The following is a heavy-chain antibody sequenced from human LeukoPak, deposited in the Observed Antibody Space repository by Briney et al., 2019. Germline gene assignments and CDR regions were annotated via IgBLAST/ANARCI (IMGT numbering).Heavy chain of an antibody. D-gene: IGHD3-22*01. J-gene: IGHJ4*02. Sequence: GGSLRLSCAASGFTFSNYWMSWVRQAPGKGLEWVAHINQDGSEKYYVDSVKGRFTISRDQSKNTLFLQMNSLRAEDTAVYYCAKDRTYYYDSGGYYSDYWGQGTLVTVSS. CDR3: AKDRTYYYDSGGYYSDY. CDR2: INQDGSEK. CDR1: GFTFSNYW. V-gene: IGHV3-7*05.